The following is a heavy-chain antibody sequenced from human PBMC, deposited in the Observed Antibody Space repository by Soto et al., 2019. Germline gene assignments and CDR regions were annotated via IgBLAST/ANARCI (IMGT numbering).Heavy chain of an antibody. Sequence: SVSNAWMNWVRQAPGKGLEWVGRIKSKTDGGTTDYAAPVKGRFTISRDDSKNMLYLQMNSLKTEDTAVYYCTTDNGEQLLVKFDYWGQGTLVTVSS. CDR1: SVSNAW. D-gene: IGHD6-19*01. V-gene: IGHV3-15*07. J-gene: IGHJ4*02. CDR2: IKSKTDGGTT. CDR3: TTDNGEQLLVKFDY.